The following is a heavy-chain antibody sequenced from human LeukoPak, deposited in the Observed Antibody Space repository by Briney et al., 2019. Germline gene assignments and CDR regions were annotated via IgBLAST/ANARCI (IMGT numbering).Heavy chain of an antibody. CDR2: IYHSGST. J-gene: IGHJ4*02. Sequence: SETLSLTCTVSGGSISSGGYYWSWIRQPPGKGLEWIGYIYHSGSTYYNPSLKSRVTISVDRSKNQFSLKLSSVTAADTAVYYCARSRGYSRFDYWGQGTLVTVSS. D-gene: IGHD5-18*01. CDR1: GGSISSGGYY. CDR3: ARSRGYSRFDY. V-gene: IGHV4-30-2*01.